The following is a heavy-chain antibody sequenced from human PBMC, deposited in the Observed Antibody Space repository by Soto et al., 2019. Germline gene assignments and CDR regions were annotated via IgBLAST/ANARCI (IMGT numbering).Heavy chain of an antibody. CDR2: MSYDGRNQ. V-gene: IGHV3-30*18. CDR1: GFTLSGVD. CDR3: AKGGWYTSSSRSDC. Sequence: QVQLVESGGGVVQPGTSLRLSCSASGFTLSGVDMHWVRQVPGKGLEWVAVMSYDGRNQYYADSVKGRFTVSRDSSKSTLYLQMNSLRTEDAAVYYCAKGGWYTSSSRSDCWGQGTLVTVSS. J-gene: IGHJ4*02. D-gene: IGHD6-6*01.